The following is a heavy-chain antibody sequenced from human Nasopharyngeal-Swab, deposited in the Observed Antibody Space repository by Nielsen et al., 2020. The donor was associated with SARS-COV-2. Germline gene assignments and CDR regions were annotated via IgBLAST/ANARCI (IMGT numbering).Heavy chain of an antibody. D-gene: IGHD3-10*01. J-gene: IGHJ5*02. Sequence: SVKVSCQASGYTFTGYYMHWVRQAPGQGLEWMGRINPNSGGTNYAQKFQGRVTMTRDTSISTAYMELSRLRSDDTAVYYCARSPTPMVQGERDWFDPWGQGTLVTVSS. V-gene: IGHV1-2*06. CDR3: ARSPTPMVQGERDWFDP. CDR1: GYTFTGYY. CDR2: INPNSGGT.